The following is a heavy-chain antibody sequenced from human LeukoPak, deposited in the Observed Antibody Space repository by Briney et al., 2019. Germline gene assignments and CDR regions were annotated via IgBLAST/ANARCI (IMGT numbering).Heavy chain of an antibody. CDR2: INHGGST. CDR3: ARTTMVRGTYYMDV. D-gene: IGHD3-10*01. CDR1: GGSFSGDF. V-gene: IGHV4-34*01. Sequence: SETLSLTCAVYGGSFSGDFWSWIRQSPGKGLEWIGEINHGGSTTYNPSLQSRVTMSVDTSTNQISLKMTSVTAADTAVYYCARTTMVRGTYYMDVWGKGTTVTISS. J-gene: IGHJ6*03.